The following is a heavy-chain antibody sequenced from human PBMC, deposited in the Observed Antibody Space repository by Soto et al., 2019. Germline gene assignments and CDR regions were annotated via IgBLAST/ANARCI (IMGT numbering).Heavy chain of an antibody. J-gene: IGHJ2*01. D-gene: IGHD3-10*02. CDR3: AKGTSLYGAVYWYFDL. CDR2: ITPIFNAA. Sequence: QVHLVQSGAEVMQPGSSVKVSCKASGGTFSTYTITWVRQAPGQGLEWIGGITPIFNAAHYAQKFQGRVTITADESTGTAYMEVSSLTSEDTAVYFCAKGTSLYGAVYWYFDLWGRGTLVTVSS. CDR1: GGTFSTYT. V-gene: IGHV1-69*12.